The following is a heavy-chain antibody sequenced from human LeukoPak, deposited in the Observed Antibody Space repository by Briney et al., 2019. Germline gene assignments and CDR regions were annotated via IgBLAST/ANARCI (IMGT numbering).Heavy chain of an antibody. CDR3: ARDHSSSWYTYNWFDP. CDR2: IIPIFGTA. V-gene: IGHV1-69*05. CDR1: GGTFSSYA. J-gene: IGHJ5*02. Sequence: SVKVSCKASGGTFSSYAISWVRQAPGQGLEWMGGIIPIFGTANYAQKFQGRVTITTDESTSTAYMELSSLRSEDTAVYYCARDHSSSWYTYNWFDPWGQGTLVTVSS. D-gene: IGHD6-13*01.